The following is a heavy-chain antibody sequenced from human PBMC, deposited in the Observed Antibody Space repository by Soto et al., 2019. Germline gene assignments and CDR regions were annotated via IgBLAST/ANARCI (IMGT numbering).Heavy chain of an antibody. D-gene: IGHD2-15*01. V-gene: IGHV4-34*01. Sequence: PSETLSLTCAVYGGSFSGYYWSWIRQPPGKGLEWIGEINHSGSTNYNPSLKSRVTISVDTSKNQFSLKLSSVTAADTAVYYCARYPNHRYCSGGSCYSYWGQGTLVTVSS. J-gene: IGHJ4*02. CDR1: GGSFSGYY. CDR3: ARYPNHRYCSGGSCYSY. CDR2: INHSGST.